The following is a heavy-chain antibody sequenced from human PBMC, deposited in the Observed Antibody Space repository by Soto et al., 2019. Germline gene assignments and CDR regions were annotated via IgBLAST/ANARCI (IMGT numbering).Heavy chain of an antibody. CDR1: CGSISSDVYY. D-gene: IGHD2-2*02. CDR2: IYCIGST. V-gene: IGHV4-30-4*01. CDR3: ARTSRAYLAGTYVYDNYGMEV. J-gene: IGHJ6*02. Sequence: QVQLQESGPGLVKPSQTLSLTCTVSCGSISSDVYYWSWILQSPVKALEWIGYIYCIGSTYYSPSLMSRVTISVDTSNIHFSLRLRSVTAADTAVYYCARTSRAYLAGTYVYDNYGMEVWGQVTTVTVS.